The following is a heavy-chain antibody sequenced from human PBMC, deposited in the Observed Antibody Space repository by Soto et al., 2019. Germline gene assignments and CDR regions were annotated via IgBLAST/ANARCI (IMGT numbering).Heavy chain of an antibody. CDR1: GFTFSSYA. V-gene: IGHV3-23*01. CDR2: ISGSGGST. CDR3: AKGEEYCSSTGCFYDI. D-gene: IGHD2-2*01. J-gene: IGHJ3*02. Sequence: GSLRLSCAASGFTFSSYAMSWVRQAPGKGLEWVSAISGSGGSTYYADSVKGRFTISRDNSKNTLYLQMNSLRAEDTAVYYCAKGEEYCSSTGCFYDIWGQGTMVTVSS.